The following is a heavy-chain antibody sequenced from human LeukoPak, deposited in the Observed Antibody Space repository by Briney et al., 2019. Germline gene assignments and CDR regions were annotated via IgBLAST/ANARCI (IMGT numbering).Heavy chain of an antibody. V-gene: IGHV3-23*01. J-gene: IGHJ4*02. D-gene: IGHD6-19*01. CDR3: AKDQRVAGPCDY. CDR2: ISGSGGST. Sequence: GGSLRLSCAASGFTFSSYAMSWVRQAPGEGLECVSAISGSGGSTYYADSVKGRFTISRDNSKNTLYLQMNSLRAEDTAVYYCAKDQRVAGPCDYWGEGTLVTVSS. CDR1: GFTFSSYA.